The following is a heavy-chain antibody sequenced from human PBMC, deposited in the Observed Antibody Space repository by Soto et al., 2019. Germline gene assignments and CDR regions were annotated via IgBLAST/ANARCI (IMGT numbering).Heavy chain of an antibody. CDR2: INPNSGGT. J-gene: IGHJ4*02. V-gene: IGHV1-2*04. Sequence: ASVKVSCKASGYTFTGYYMHWVRQAPGQGLEWMGWINPNSGGTNYAQKFQGWVTMTRDTSISTAYMELSRLRSDDTAVYYCARDFSSGWYYFDYWGQGTPVTVSS. CDR1: GYTFTGYY. CDR3: ARDFSSGWYYFDY. D-gene: IGHD6-19*01.